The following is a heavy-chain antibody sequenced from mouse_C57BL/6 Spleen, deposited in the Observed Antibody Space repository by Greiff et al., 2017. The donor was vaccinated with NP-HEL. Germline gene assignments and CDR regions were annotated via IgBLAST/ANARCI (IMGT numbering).Heavy chain of an antibody. J-gene: IGHJ2*01. CDR2: IHPNSGST. CDR3: ARSRGALYYCDY. Sequence: QVQLKQSGAELVKPGASVKLSCKASGYTFTSYWMHWVKQRPGQGLEWIGMIHPNSGSTNYNEKFKSKATLTVDKSSSTAYMQLSSLTSEDSAVYYCARSRGALYYCDYWGQGTTLTVSS. CDR1: GYTFTSYW. V-gene: IGHV1-64*01.